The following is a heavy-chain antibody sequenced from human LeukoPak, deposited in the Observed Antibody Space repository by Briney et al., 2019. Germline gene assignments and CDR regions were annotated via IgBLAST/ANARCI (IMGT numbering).Heavy chain of an antibody. CDR3: ARAPGSSGEEVWFDP. J-gene: IGHJ5*02. CDR2: ISSNGGST. V-gene: IGHV3-64*01. CDR1: GFTFSSYA. D-gene: IGHD6-19*01. Sequence: GGSLRLSCAASGFTFSSYAMHWVRQAPGKGLEYVSAISSNGGSTYYANSVKGRFTISRDNSKNTLYLQMGSLRAEDMAVYYCARAPGSSGEEVWFDPWGQGTLVTVSS.